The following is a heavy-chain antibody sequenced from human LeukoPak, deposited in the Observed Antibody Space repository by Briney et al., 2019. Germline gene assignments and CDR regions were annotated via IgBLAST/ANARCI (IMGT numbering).Heavy chain of an antibody. D-gene: IGHD5-18*01. CDR1: GFTFSSYA. CDR3: ARDRADTAMVTSYFDY. J-gene: IGHJ4*02. CDR2: ISSSSSTI. Sequence: GGSLRLSCAASGFTFSSYAMTWVRQAPGKGLEWVSYISSSSSTIYYADSVKGRFTISRDNAKNSLYLQMNSLRAEDTAVYYCARDRADTAMVTSYFDYWGQGTLVTVSS. V-gene: IGHV3-48*01.